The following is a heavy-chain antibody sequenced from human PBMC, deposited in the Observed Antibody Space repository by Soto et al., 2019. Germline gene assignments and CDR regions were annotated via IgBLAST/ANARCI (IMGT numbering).Heavy chain of an antibody. CDR3: ARDGSPDYYGSGSYYNALFDY. V-gene: IGHV4-31*03. Sequence: SETLSLTCTVSGGSISSGGYYWSWIRQHPGKGLEWIGYIYYSGSTYYNPSLKSRVTISVDTSKNQFSLKLSSVTAADTAVYYCARDGSPDYYGSGSYYNALFDYWGQGTLVTVSS. CDR1: GGSISSGGYY. CDR2: IYYSGST. J-gene: IGHJ4*02. D-gene: IGHD3-10*01.